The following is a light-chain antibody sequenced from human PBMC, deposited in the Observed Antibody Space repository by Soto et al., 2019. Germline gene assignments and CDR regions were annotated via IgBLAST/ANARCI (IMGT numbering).Light chain of an antibody. V-gene: IGKV1-39*01. CDR3: QQSYSTPHT. Sequence: DIQMTQSPSSLAASVGDRVTISCRASQIISTYLNWYQQKQGQVPTLLIYGASSLQSGVPSRFSASGSGTDFTLSISSLQREDLATYYCQQSYSTPHTFGQGTKLEIK. CDR2: GAS. CDR1: QIISTY. J-gene: IGKJ2*01.